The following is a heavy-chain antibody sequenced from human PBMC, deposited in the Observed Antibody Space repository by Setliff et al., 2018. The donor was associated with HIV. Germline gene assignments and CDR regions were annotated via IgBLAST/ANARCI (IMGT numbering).Heavy chain of an antibody. D-gene: IGHD3-22*01. J-gene: IGHJ4*02. V-gene: IGHV1-3*01. Sequence: ASVKVSCKASGYTFTSYYIHWVRQAPGQGLEWMGRITAGNGDTKYSQKFQDRVTLTSDMSANTVYMDLTTLRSEDTAVYYCASPMFYDGKVVWGQGTPVTVSS. CDR1: GYTFTSYY. CDR3: ASPMFYDGKVV. CDR2: ITAGNGDT.